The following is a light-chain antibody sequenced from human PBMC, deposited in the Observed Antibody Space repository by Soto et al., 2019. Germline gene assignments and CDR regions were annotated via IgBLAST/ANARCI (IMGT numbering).Light chain of an antibody. J-gene: IGKJ1*01. CDR1: QSISVW. V-gene: IGKV1-5*03. CDR3: QQYNNYPRT. Sequence: DIQMTQSPSTLSASVGDRVTITFLASQSISVWLAWYQQKAGKAPNLLIYKASRLESGVPSRFSGSGSGTEFTLTISNLQPDDFATYFCQQYNNYPRTFGQGTKVDIK. CDR2: KAS.